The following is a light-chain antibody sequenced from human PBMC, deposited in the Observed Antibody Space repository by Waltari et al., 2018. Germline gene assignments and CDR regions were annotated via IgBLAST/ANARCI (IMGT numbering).Light chain of an antibody. J-gene: IGLJ3*02. CDR3: LITYSGVRV. CDR1: TGAVTSGHS. V-gene: IGLV7-46*01. CDR2: DTT. Sequence: QAVVTQEPSLSVSPGGTVTLPCPSSTGAVTSGHSPYWFQQKPGQAPRTLIYDTTNKHSWTPARFSGSLLGGKAALTLSGAQPEDEAEYYCLITYSGVRVFGGGTKLTVL.